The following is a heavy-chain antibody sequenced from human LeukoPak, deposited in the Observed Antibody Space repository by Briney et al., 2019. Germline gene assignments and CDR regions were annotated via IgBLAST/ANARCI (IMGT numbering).Heavy chain of an antibody. D-gene: IGHD1-26*01. Sequence: GASVKVSCKASGYTFTSYGIIWVRQAPGQGLEWMGRIIPILGIANYAQKFQGRVTITADKSTSTAYMELSSLRSEDTAVYYCARDPAPGAKGVFDYWGQGTLVTVSS. J-gene: IGHJ4*02. CDR1: GYTFTSYG. CDR3: ARDPAPGAKGVFDY. CDR2: IIPILGIA. V-gene: IGHV1-69*04.